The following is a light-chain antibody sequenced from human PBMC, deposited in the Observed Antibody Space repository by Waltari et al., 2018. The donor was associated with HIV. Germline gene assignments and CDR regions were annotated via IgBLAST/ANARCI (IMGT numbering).Light chain of an antibody. J-gene: IGLJ3*02. CDR3: SSYRSSSTWV. Sequence: QSALTQPASVSGSPGQSITTSCTGTSSDVGGYNYVSWYQQHPGNAPKLMIYDVSNRPSGVSNRFSGSKSGNTASLTISGLQAEDEADYYCSSYRSSSTWVFGGGTKLTVL. CDR1: SSDVGGYNY. V-gene: IGLV2-14*03. CDR2: DVS.